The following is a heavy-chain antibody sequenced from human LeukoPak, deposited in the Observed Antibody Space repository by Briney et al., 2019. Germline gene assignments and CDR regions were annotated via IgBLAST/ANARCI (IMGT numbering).Heavy chain of an antibody. CDR1: GGSFSGYY. CDR2: INHSGST. J-gene: IGHJ4*02. V-gene: IGHV4-34*01. Sequence: SETLSLTCAVYGGSFSGYYWSWIRQPPGKGLEWIGEINHSGSTNYNPSLKSRVTISVDTSKNQFSLKLSSVTAADTAVYYCARGPRKQQLVHPYWGQGTLVTVSS. CDR3: ARGPRKQQLVHPY. D-gene: IGHD6-13*01.